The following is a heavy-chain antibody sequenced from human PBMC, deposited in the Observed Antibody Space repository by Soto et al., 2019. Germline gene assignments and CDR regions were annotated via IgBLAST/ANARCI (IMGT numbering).Heavy chain of an antibody. CDR1: GFTFSNAW. J-gene: IGHJ3*02. D-gene: IGHD5-12*01. CDR2: IKSKTDGGTT. CDR3: TRSMATISEDAFDI. Sequence: GGSLRLSCAASGFTFSNAWMNWVRQAPGKGLEWVGRIKSKTDGGTTDYAAPVKGRFTISRDGSKNTLYLQMNSLKTEDTAVYYCTRSMATISEDAFDIWGQGTMVTVSS. V-gene: IGHV3-15*07.